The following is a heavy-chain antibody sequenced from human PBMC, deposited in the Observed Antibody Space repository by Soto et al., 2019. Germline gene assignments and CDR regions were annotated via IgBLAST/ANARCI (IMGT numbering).Heavy chain of an antibody. Sequence: GASVKVSFKASGGTFSSYAISWVRQAPGQGLEWMGGIIPIFGTANYAQKFQGRVTITADESTSTAYMELSSLRSEDTAVYYCARFTVITAHYYYGMDVWGQGTTVTVSS. V-gene: IGHV1-69*13. CDR3: ARFTVITAHYYYGMDV. J-gene: IGHJ6*02. CDR1: GGTFSSYA. CDR2: IIPIFGTA. D-gene: IGHD4-17*01.